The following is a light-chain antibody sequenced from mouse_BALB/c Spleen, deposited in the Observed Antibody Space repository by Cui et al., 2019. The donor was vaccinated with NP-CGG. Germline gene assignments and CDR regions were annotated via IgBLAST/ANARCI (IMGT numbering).Light chain of an antibody. CDR1: TGAVTTSNY. V-gene: IGLV1*01. Sequence: VATRESAPTTSPGETVTLTCRSSTGAVTTSNYANWVQEKPDHLFTGLIGGTNNRVPGVPARFSGSLIGDKAALTITGAQTEDEAIYFCVLWYSNHWVFGGGTKLTVL. CDR2: GTN. CDR3: VLWYSNHWV. J-gene: IGLJ1*01.